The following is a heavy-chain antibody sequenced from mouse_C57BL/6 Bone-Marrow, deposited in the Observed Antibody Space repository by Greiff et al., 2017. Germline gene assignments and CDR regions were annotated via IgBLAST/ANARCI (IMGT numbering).Heavy chain of an antibody. CDR1: GFTFSSYG. CDR3: ARCTVVAPYLDY. D-gene: IGHD1-1*01. J-gene: IGHJ2*01. V-gene: IGHV5-6*01. Sequence: EVMLVESGGDLVKPGGSLKLSCAASGFTFSSYGMSWVRQTPDKRLEWVATISSGGSYTYYPDSVKGRFTISRDNAKNTLYLQMSSLKSEDTAMYYCARCTVVAPYLDYWGQGTTLTVSS. CDR2: ISSGGSYT.